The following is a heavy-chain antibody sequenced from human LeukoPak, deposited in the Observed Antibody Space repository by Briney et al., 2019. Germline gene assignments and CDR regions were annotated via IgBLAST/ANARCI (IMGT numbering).Heavy chain of an antibody. CDR2: ISAYSGNT. D-gene: IGHD6-6*01. V-gene: IGHV1-18*01. Sequence: ASVKVSCKASGYTFTSYGISWVRQAPGQGLEWMGWISAYSGNTNYAQSLQGRVTLTTDTSTTTAYMELRSLRSDDTAVYYCARDISSSDPGRHYYYYMDVWGKGTTVTVSS. J-gene: IGHJ6*03. CDR3: ARDISSSDPGRHYYYYMDV. CDR1: GYTFTSYG.